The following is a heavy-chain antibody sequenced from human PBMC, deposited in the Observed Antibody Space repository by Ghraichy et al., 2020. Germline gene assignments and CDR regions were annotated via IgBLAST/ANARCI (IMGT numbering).Heavy chain of an antibody. Sequence: GGSLRLSCTASGFTFGDYAMTWFRQAPGKGLEWVASIRNKVYGGTTEYAASVKGRFTISRDDSKSIAYLQMNSLKTEDTAVYYCARAQTGYSTGWYGNDYWGQGTLVTVSS. J-gene: IGHJ4*02. CDR3: ARAQTGYSTGWYGNDY. D-gene: IGHD6-19*01. CDR2: IRNKVYGGTT. V-gene: IGHV3-49*03. CDR1: GFTFGDYA.